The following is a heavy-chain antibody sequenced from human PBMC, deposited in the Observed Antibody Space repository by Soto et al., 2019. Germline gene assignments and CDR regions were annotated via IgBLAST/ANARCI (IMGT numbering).Heavy chain of an antibody. CDR3: ASGRMITFGGVIVNAFDI. D-gene: IGHD3-16*02. CDR1: GYTFTSYG. CDR2: ISAYNGNT. J-gene: IGHJ3*02. Sequence: ASVKVSCKASGYTFTSYGISWVRQAPGQGLEWMGWISAYNGNTNYAQKLQGRVTMTTDTSTSTAYMELRSLRSDDTAVYYCASGRMITFGGVIVNAFDIWGQGTMVT. V-gene: IGHV1-18*01.